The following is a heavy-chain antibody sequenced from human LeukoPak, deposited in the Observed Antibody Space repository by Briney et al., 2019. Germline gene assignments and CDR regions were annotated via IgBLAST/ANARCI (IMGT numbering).Heavy chain of an antibody. V-gene: IGHV4-34*01. CDR2: INHSGST. J-gene: IGHJ5*02. CDR1: GGSFSGYY. D-gene: IGHD3-3*01. Sequence: PSETLSLXCAVYGGSFSGYYWSWIRQPPGKGLEWIGEINHSGSTNYNPSLKSRVTISVDTSKNQFSLKLSSVTAADTAVYYCARAPYDFWSGPAWFDPWGQGTLVTVSS. CDR3: ARAPYDFWSGPAWFDP.